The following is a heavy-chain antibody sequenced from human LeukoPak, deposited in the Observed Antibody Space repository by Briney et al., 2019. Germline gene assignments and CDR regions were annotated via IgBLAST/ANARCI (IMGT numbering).Heavy chain of an antibody. CDR3: ASITVAG. D-gene: IGHD6-19*01. V-gene: IGHV3-11*06. Sequence: PGWSLRLSCAVSGFTFSDYYMSWIRQAPGKGLEWVSYITSSSSHTNYADSVNGRFTISRDNAKNSLYLQTNSLRDEDMAVYYCASITVAGWGQGTLVTVSS. CDR2: ITSSSSHT. J-gene: IGHJ4*02. CDR1: GFTFSDYY.